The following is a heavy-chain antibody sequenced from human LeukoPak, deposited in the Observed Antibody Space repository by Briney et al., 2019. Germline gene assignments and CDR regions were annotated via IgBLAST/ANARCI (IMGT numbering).Heavy chain of an antibody. V-gene: IGHV3-48*01. CDR3: ARDRVLAGRPLDF. CDR1: EFIFNYYH. J-gene: IGHJ4*02. CDR2: ISTSSSTI. Sequence: GGSLRLSCVASEFIFNYYHMKWVRQAPGRGLEWFSYISTSSSTIYYADSVRGRFIISRDNAKNSLFLQMNILRAEDTRVYYCARDRVLAGRPLDFWGQGTLVTVSS. D-gene: IGHD2-15*01.